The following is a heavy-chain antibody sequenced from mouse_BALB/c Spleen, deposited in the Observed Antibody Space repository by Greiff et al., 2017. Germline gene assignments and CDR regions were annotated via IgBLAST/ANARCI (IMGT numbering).Heavy chain of an antibody. D-gene: IGHD3-1*01. J-gene: IGHJ3*01. CDR1: GYTFTDYW. V-gene: IGHV1-69*01. CDR2: IDTSDSYT. Sequence: QVQLQQPGAELVMPGASVKMSCKASGYTFTDYWMHWVKQRPGQGLEWIGAIDTSDSYTSYNQKFKGKATLTVDESSSTAYMQLNSLTSEDSAVYYCARGQARATAWFAYWGQGTLVTVSA. CDR3: ARGQARATAWFAY.